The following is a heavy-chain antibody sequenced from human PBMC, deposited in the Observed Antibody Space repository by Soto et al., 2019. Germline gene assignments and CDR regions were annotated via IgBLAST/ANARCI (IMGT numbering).Heavy chain of an antibody. Sequence: PEETLSLTCSVSGGSISYYYWSWIRQPLGKGLEWIGYIYYSGSTNYNPSLKSRVSISVDTSKNQFSLKLSSVTAADTAVYYCARGRVPAEAQNYFDCWGQGTLVTVSS. D-gene: IGHD2-2*01. CDR2: IYYSGST. CDR3: ARGRVPAEAQNYFDC. V-gene: IGHV4-59*01. CDR1: GGSISYYY. J-gene: IGHJ4*02.